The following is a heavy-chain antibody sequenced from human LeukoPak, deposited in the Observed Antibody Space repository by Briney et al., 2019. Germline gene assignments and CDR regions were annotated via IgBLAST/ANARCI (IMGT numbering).Heavy chain of an antibody. J-gene: IGHJ5*02. D-gene: IGHD6-13*01. CDR1: GFTFSSYW. CDR2: INSDGSST. CDR3: ARTLYSSSWFDP. Sequence: PGGSLRLSCAASGFTFSSYWMHWVRQAPGKGLVWVSRINSDGSSTSYADSVKGRFTISRDNAKNTLYLEMNGLRAEDTAVYYCARTLYSSSWFDPWGQGTLVTVSS. V-gene: IGHV3-74*01.